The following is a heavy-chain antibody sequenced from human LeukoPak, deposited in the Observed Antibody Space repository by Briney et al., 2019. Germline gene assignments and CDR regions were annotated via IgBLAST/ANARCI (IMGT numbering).Heavy chain of an antibody. Sequence: SETLSLTCAVYGGSFSYYYWTWIRQPPGKGLEWIGYIYYSGSTNYNPSLKSRVTISVDTSKNQFSLKLSSVTAADTAVYYCARVWVGATFWFDPWGQGTLVTVSS. CDR2: IYYSGST. V-gene: IGHV4-59*01. J-gene: IGHJ5*02. D-gene: IGHD1-26*01. CDR3: ARVWVGATFWFDP. CDR1: GGSFSYYY.